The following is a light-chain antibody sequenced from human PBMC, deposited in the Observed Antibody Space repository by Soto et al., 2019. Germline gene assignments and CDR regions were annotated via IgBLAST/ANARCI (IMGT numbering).Light chain of an antibody. Sequence: EILLTQSPVTLALSPGQRATLSCRASQTVGSNYLAWYQQKPGQAPRVLIHGASRRATGIPDRFNGSGSGTDFTFTISRLAPEDFALYYCQQYSSSPQTFGQGTKVDIK. J-gene: IGKJ1*01. V-gene: IGKV3-20*01. CDR1: QTVGSNY. CDR2: GAS. CDR3: QQYSSSPQT.